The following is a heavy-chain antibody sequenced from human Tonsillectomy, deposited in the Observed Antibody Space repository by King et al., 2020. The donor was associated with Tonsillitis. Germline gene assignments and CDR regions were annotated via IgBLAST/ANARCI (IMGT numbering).Heavy chain of an antibody. V-gene: IGHV1-46*01. CDR2: INPSRGNT. CDR3: ATSQIAAADSYDAFDV. J-gene: IGHJ3*01. Sequence: QLVQSGAEVKKPGASVKVSCKASGYIFTACYMHWVRQAPGQGLEWMGMINPSRGNTDYAQSFQGRVTMTRDTSTSTVYMELSSLTSEEPAVYYCATSQIAAADSYDAFDVWGQGTMVTVS. CDR1: GYIFTACY. D-gene: IGHD6-13*01.